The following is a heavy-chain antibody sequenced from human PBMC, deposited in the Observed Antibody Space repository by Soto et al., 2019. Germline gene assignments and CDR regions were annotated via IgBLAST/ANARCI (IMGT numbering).Heavy chain of an antibody. CDR1: GFTFSNYG. D-gene: IGHD1-26*01. J-gene: IGHJ4*02. V-gene: IGHV3-30*18. Sequence: QVQLVESGGGVVQPGRSLRLSCAASGFTFSNYGMHWVRQAPGKGLEWVAGISYDGSKIYYADSVKGRFTISRDNSKNTLYVQMNSLTTEDTTVYYCAKQGAHNQFDYWGQGTLVTVSS. CDR3: AKQGAHNQFDY. CDR2: ISYDGSKI.